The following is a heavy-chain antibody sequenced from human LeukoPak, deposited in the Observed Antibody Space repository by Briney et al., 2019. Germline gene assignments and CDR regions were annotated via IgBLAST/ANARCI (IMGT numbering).Heavy chain of an antibody. J-gene: IGHJ4*02. CDR3: ARYGAVAGGVY. D-gene: IGHD6-19*01. Sequence: GGSLRLSCAASGFTFSSYAMSWVRQAPGKGLEWVSAISGSGGSTYYADSVKGRFTISRDNAKNSLYLQMNSLRAEDTAVYYCARYGAVAGGVYWGQGTLVTVSS. CDR1: GFTFSSYA. CDR2: ISGSGGST. V-gene: IGHV3-23*01.